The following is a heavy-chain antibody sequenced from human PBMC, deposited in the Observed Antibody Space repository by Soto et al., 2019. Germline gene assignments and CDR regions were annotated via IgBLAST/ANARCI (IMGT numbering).Heavy chain of an antibody. V-gene: IGHV3-48*01. D-gene: IGHD5-18*01. CDR1: GFTFGSYS. J-gene: IGHJ4*02. Sequence: EVQLVESGGGLVQPGGSLRLSCAASGFTFGSYSMNWVRQAPGKGLEWVSYISSSSSTIYYADSVEGRITISRDNAKNSLDMQMTSLRAEDTAVYYCAKDGGYSYGPSDYWGQGTLVTVSS. CDR2: ISSSSSTI. CDR3: AKDGGYSYGPSDY.